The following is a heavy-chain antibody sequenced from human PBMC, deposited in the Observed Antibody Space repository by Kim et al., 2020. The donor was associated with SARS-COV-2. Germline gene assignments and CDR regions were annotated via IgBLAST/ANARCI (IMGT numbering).Heavy chain of an antibody. V-gene: IGHV3-11*06. Sequence: SVKGRFTISRDNAKTSLYLQMNSLRAEDTAVYYCARDPGTTLIQLWAFDYWGQGTLVTVSS. J-gene: IGHJ4*02. D-gene: IGHD5-18*01. CDR3: ARDPGTTLIQLWAFDY.